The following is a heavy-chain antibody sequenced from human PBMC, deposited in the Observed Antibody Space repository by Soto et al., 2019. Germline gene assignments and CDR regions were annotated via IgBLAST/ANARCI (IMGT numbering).Heavy chain of an antibody. Sequence: PGWSLRLSCAASGFTFSSYGMHWVRQAPGKGLEWVAVIWYDGSNKYYADSVKGRFTISRDNSKNTLYLQMNSLRAEDTAVYYCARDDLFDSNYVYYMDVWGKGTTVTVSS. D-gene: IGHD4-4*01. CDR2: IWYDGSNK. J-gene: IGHJ6*03. V-gene: IGHV3-33*01. CDR3: ARDDLFDSNYVYYMDV. CDR1: GFTFSSYG.